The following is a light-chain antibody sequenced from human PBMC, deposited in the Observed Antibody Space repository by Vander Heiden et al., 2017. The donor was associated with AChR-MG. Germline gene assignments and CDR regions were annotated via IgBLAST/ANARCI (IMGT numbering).Light chain of an antibody. Sequence: SSELTQPPSVSVSPGQTASLTCSCEKWGGKDACWLQQKPGQSPVWGMYQDTRRPSGIPELFSGTTCGKNATLTSSGTQAVEEADYYCQAWDSSVALFGGGTKLT. CDR2: QDT. CDR1: KWGGKD. V-gene: IGLV3-1*01. CDR3: QAWDSSVAL. J-gene: IGLJ2*01.